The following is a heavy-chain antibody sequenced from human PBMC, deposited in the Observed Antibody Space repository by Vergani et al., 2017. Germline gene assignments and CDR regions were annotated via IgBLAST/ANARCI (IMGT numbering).Heavy chain of an antibody. Sequence: QVQLVQSGAEVKKPGASVKVSCKASGYTFTGYYMHWVRQAPGQGLEWMGGIIPIFGTANYAQKFQGRVTITADESTSTAYMELRSLRSDDTAVYYCAREWGYYFDYWGQGTLVTVSS. CDR1: GYTFTGYY. V-gene: IGHV1-69*01. D-gene: IGHD3-16*01. J-gene: IGHJ4*02. CDR2: IIPIFGTA. CDR3: AREWGYYFDY.